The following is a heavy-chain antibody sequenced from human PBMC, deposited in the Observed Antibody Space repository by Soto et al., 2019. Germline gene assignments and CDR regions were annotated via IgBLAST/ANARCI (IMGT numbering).Heavy chain of an antibody. CDR3: ARVSRVTSDYYYSYGMDV. CDR1: GGSISSYY. J-gene: IGHJ6*02. V-gene: IGHV4-59*01. Sequence: KASETLSLTCTVSGGSISSYYWSWIRQPPGKGLEWIGYIYYSGSTNYNPSLKSRVTISVDTSKNQFSLKLSSVTAADTAVYYCARVSRVTSDYYYSYGMDVWGQGTTVTVSS. D-gene: IGHD4-17*01. CDR2: IYYSGST.